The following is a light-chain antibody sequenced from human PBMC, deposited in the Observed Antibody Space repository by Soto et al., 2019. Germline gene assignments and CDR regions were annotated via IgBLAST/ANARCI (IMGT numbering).Light chain of an antibody. CDR3: QRYGGPSWT. V-gene: IGKV3-20*01. CDR1: QSVSSSY. CDR2: GAS. J-gene: IGKJ1*01. Sequence: EIVMTHSPATLSVSPCERATLPFSASQSVSSSYLAWYQQKPGQAPRLLIFGASSRATGIPDKFSGSGSGTDFTLTISRLEPDDFAVYYCQRYGGPSWTFGQGTKVDIK.